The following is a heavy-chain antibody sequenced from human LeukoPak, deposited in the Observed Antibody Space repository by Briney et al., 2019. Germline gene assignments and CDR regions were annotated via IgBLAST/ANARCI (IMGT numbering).Heavy chain of an antibody. Sequence: SETLSLTCTVSGGSISSYYWSWIRQPAGKGLEWIGRIYTSGSTNYNPSLKSRVTMSVDTSKNQFSLKLSSVTAADTAAYYCARTATVTNAGYFDLWGRGTLVTVSS. V-gene: IGHV4-4*07. CDR2: IYTSGST. CDR3: ARTATVTNAGYFDL. D-gene: IGHD4-11*01. J-gene: IGHJ2*01. CDR1: GGSISSYY.